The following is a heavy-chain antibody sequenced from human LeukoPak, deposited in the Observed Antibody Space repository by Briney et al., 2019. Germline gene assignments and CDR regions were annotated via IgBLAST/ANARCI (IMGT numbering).Heavy chain of an antibody. Sequence: PSETLSLTCTVSGGSISSGGYYWSWIRQHPGKGLEWIGYIYYSGSTYYNPSLKSRVTVSVDTSKNQFSLKLSSVTAADTAVYYCARGGAEDEISSVVVPVTGNWFDPWGQGTLVTVSS. J-gene: IGHJ5*02. D-gene: IGHD2-2*01. CDR1: GGSISSGGYY. V-gene: IGHV4-31*03. CDR3: ARGGAEDEISSVVVPVTGNWFDP. CDR2: IYYSGST.